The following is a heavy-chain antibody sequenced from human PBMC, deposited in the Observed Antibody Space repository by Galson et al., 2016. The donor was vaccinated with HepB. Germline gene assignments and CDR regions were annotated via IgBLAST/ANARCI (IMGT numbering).Heavy chain of an antibody. D-gene: IGHD4-23*01. Sequence: SLRLSCAASGFAFSSQWMHWVRQDLGKGLVWVSRINSDGTLSTYADSVKGRFTISRDNAKNTLYLQMNSLRAEDTAVYFCVRDHSVVPTTAYNWFDPWGRGTLVTVSS. V-gene: IGHV3-74*01. CDR2: INSDGTLS. J-gene: IGHJ5*02. CDR1: GFAFSSQW. CDR3: VRDHSVVPTTAYNWFDP.